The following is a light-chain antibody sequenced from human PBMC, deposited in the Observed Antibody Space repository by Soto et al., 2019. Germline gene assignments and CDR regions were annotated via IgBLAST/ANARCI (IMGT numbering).Light chain of an antibody. CDR1: SSNIGINT. V-gene: IGLV1-44*01. Sequence: QSVLTQPPSASGTPGQRVTISCSGSSSNIGINTVNWYQQLPGTAPKLLIYSNNQRPSGVPDRFSGSKSGTSASLAISGLQSEDEADYYCAAWDDSLNGAVFGGGTQLTVL. CDR3: AAWDDSLNGAV. J-gene: IGLJ7*01. CDR2: SNN.